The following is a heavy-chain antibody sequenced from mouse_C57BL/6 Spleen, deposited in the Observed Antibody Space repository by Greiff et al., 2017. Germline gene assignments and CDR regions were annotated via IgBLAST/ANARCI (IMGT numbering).Heavy chain of an antibody. J-gene: IGHJ2*01. V-gene: IGHV14-4*01. CDR1: GFNIKDDY. Sequence: QLQQSGAELVRPGASVKLSCTASGFNIKDDYMHWVKQRPEQGLEWIGWIDPENGDTEYASKFQGKATITADTSSNTAYLQLSSLTSEDTAVYYCRIYYYGSSSLHFDYWGQGTTLTVSS. CDR3: RIYYYGSSSLHFDY. D-gene: IGHD1-1*01. CDR2: IDPENGDT.